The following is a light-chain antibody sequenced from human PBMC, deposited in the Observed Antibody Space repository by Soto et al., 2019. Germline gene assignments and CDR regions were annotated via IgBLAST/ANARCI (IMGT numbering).Light chain of an antibody. Sequence: EIVMTQSPATLSVSPGERATLSCRASQSVSSNLAWYQQKPGQDPRLLIYGASTRATGIPARFSGSGSGTEFDLTISSLQSEDFAVYYCQQYNNWPRTFGQGTKLDIK. CDR3: QQYNNWPRT. J-gene: IGKJ1*01. V-gene: IGKV3-15*01. CDR1: QSVSSN. CDR2: GAS.